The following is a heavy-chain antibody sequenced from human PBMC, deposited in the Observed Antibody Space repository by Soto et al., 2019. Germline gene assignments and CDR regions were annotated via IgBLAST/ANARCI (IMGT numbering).Heavy chain of an antibody. CDR3: ARVDDYHYFLDV. J-gene: IGHJ6*03. V-gene: IGHV4-59*01. Sequence: LELLSLTYSVSGGSISSYCWRWIRQHPGKGLKWIEYIYYSGSTNYNPSLKSRVTISVDTSKNQFSLKLSSITAAYTAVYYCARVDDYHYFLDVWGKGTSVTVSS. CDR2: IYYSGST. D-gene: IGHD4-17*01. CDR1: GGSISSYC.